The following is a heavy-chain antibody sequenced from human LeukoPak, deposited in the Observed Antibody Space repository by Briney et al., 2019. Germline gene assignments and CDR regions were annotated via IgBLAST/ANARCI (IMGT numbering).Heavy chain of an antibody. Sequence: PSETLSLTCAVYGGSFSGYYWSWIRQPPGKGLEWIGEINHSGSTSYNPSLKSRVTISLDTSKNQFSLKLSSVTAADTAVYYCARRGSMTGPPPLWGQGTLVTVSS. CDR2: INHSGST. V-gene: IGHV4-34*01. CDR3: ARRGSMTGPPPL. CDR1: GGSFSGYY. D-gene: IGHD6-6*01. J-gene: IGHJ4*02.